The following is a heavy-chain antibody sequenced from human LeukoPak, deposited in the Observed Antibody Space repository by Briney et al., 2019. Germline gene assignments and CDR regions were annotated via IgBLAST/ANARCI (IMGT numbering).Heavy chain of an antibody. CDR1: GFTFDDYA. Sequence: GRSLRLSCAASGFTFDDYAMHWVRQAPGKGLEWVSGISWNSGSIGYADSVKGRFTISRDNAKNSLYLQMNSLRAEDTALYYCARETLGVTAFDIWGQGTMVSVSS. V-gene: IGHV3-9*01. J-gene: IGHJ3*02. CDR2: ISWNSGSI. D-gene: IGHD2-21*02. CDR3: ARETLGVTAFDI.